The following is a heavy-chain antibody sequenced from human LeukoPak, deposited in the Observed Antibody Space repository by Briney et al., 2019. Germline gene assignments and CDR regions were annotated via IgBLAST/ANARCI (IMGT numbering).Heavy chain of an antibody. CDR1: GFTFSSYS. CDR3: ARDLPNYSSSWYVRDNYYYYYMDV. CDR2: ISSSSSYM. D-gene: IGHD6-13*01. J-gene: IGHJ6*03. Sequence: GGSLRLSCAASGFTFSSYSMNWVRQAPGKGLEWVSSISSSSSYMYYADSVKGRFTISRDNAKNSLYLQMNSLRAEDTAVYYCARDLPNYSSSWYVRDNYYYYYMDVWGKGTTVTISS. V-gene: IGHV3-21*01.